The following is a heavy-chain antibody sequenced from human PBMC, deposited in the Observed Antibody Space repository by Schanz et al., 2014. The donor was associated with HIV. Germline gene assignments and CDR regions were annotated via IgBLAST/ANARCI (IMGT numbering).Heavy chain of an antibody. CDR1: GYTFISYG. V-gene: IGHV1-18*01. Sequence: QVQLVQSGAEVKKPGASVKVSCKASGYTFISYGISWVRQAPGQGLEWMGWISAYNGNTNYAQKLQGRVTMTTDTSTSTAYMELRSLRSDDTAVYYCARTDYDILTGYFLGYYGMDVWGQGTTVTVSS. D-gene: IGHD3-9*01. CDR2: ISAYNGNT. CDR3: ARTDYDILTGYFLGYYGMDV. J-gene: IGHJ6*02.